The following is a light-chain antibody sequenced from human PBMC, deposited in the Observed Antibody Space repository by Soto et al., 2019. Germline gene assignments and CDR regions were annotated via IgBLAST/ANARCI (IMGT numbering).Light chain of an antibody. V-gene: IGKV1-39*01. Sequence: DIQMTQSPSSLSASVGDRVTITCRPSQTISRYLNWYQQKPGNAPTLLIYGASTLQSGVPSRFSGSGSGTDFTLTISSLQPEDVATYYCQYSHSSPPVTFGGGTKVEIK. J-gene: IGKJ4*01. CDR3: QYSHSSPPVT. CDR2: GAS. CDR1: QTISRY.